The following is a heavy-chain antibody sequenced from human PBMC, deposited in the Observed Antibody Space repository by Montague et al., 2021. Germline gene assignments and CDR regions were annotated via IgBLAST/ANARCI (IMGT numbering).Heavy chain of an antibody. CDR2: IFWDDDK. CDR3: APKIAAHKAHDGFSV. D-gene: IGHD6-13*01. Sequence: PALVKPTQTLTLTCTFSGFSLATSGVGVAWLRQPPGKAPEWLALIFWDDDKRYSPSLKSRLTITKDTTKNQVVLTLTNMDPVDTATYFCAPKIAAHKAHDGFSVWGQGTVVTVSA. J-gene: IGHJ3*01. V-gene: IGHV2-5*02. CDR1: GFSLATSGVG.